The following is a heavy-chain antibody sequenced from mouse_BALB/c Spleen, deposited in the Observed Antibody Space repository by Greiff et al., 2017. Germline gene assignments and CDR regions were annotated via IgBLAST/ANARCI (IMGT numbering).Heavy chain of an antibody. CDR3: ARGFRYDDGGFDY. CDR1: GFTFSSFG. V-gene: IGHV5-17*02. CDR2: ISSGSSTI. D-gene: IGHD2-12*01. J-gene: IGHJ2*01. Sequence: EVKLMESGGGLVQPGGSRKLSCAASGFTFSSFGMHWVRQAPEKGLEWVAYISSGSSTIYYADTVKGRFTISRDNPKNTLFLQMTSLRSEDTAMYYCARGFRYDDGGFDYWGQGTTLTVSS.